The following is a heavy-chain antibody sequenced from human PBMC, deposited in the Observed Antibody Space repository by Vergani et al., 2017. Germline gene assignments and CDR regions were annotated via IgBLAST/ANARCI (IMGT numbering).Heavy chain of an antibody. J-gene: IGHJ4*02. V-gene: IGHV4-38-2*01. CDR3: ARLRIWGALDY. Sequence: QVQLQESGPGLVKPSETLSLTCAVSGYSISSGYYWGWIRQPPGKGLEWIGSIYHSGSTYYNPSLKSRVTISVDTSKNQFPLTLSSVTAADTAVYYWARLRIWGALDYWGQGTLVTVSS. CDR2: IYHSGST. CDR1: GYSISSGYY. D-gene: IGHD3-16*01.